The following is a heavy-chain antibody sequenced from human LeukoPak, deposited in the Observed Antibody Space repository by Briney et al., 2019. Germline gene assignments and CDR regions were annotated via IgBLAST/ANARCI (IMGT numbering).Heavy chain of an antibody. J-gene: IGHJ6*02. D-gene: IGHD3-10*01. CDR1: GFTFSSYA. CDR2: ISGSGGST. CDR3: TKATPWYSNYDSGSNYNYYYYYYGMDV. V-gene: IGHV3-23*01. Sequence: SGGSLRLSCAASGFTFSSYAMSWVRQAPGKGLEWVSAISGSGGSTYYADSVKGRFTISRDNAKNTLYLQMNSLRAEDTAVYYWTKATPWYSNYDSGSNYNYYYYYYGMDVWGQGTTVTVSS.